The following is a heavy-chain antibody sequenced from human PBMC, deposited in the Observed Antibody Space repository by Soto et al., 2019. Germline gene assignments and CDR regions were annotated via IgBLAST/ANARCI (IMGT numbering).Heavy chain of an antibody. CDR2: IYYSGSA. Sequence: PSETLSLTCTVSGASISSSSYYWGWIRQPPGKGLEWIASIYYSGSAYYNPSLKSRVAISVDTSKNQFSLKLSSVTAADTAVYYCARHTVTTREFDYWGQGTLVTVSS. CDR3: ARHTVTTREFDY. D-gene: IGHD4-17*01. CDR1: GASISSSSYY. J-gene: IGHJ4*02. V-gene: IGHV4-39*01.